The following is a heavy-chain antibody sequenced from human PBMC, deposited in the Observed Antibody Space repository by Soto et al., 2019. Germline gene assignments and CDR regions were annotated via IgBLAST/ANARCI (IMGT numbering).Heavy chain of an antibody. CDR1: GGTFSIYT. J-gene: IGHJ5*02. Sequence: QVQLVQSGAEVKKPGSSVKVSCKASGGTFSIYTISWVRQAPGQGLEWMGGSANSAQKFQGRLTVTADEYTSPVYLQLSTLTSEYSAVYYCAREGPPDIACLDTWGQRHLLSLS. CDR2: SA. D-gene: IGHD2-15*01. CDR3: AREGPPDIACLDT. V-gene: IGHV1-69*01.